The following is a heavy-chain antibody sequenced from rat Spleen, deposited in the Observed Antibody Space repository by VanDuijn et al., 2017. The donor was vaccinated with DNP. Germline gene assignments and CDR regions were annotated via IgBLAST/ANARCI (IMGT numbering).Heavy chain of an antibody. D-gene: IGHD1-11*01. J-gene: IGHJ3*01. V-gene: IGHV5-7*01. CDR3: ARLDYGGSNWFAY. CDR2: ISYDGSST. Sequence: EVQLVESGGGLVQPGRSLKLSCAASGFTFSDYNMAWVRQAPKKGLEWVAPISYDGSSTYYRDSVKGRFTISRDNAKSTLYLQMDSLRSEDTATYYCARLDYGGSNWFAYWGQGTLVTVSS. CDR1: GFTFSDYN.